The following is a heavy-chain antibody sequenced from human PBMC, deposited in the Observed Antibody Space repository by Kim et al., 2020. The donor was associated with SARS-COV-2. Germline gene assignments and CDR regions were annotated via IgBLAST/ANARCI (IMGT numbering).Heavy chain of an antibody. CDR3: GRDYQSMVRSYYYMDV. D-gene: IGHD3-10*01. Sequence: GGSLRLSCAASGFTVSSNYMSWVRQAPGKGLEWVSVIYSGGSTYYADSVKGRFTISRHNSKNTLYLQINSLRAEDTAVYYCGRDYQSMVRSYYYMDVWGKVSTVTVSS. J-gene: IGHJ6*03. V-gene: IGHV3-53*04. CDR1: GFTVSSNY. CDR2: IYSGGST.